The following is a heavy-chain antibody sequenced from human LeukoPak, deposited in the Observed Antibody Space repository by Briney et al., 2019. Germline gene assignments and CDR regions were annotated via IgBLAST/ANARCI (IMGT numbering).Heavy chain of an antibody. CDR2: INHSGST. V-gene: IGHV4-34*01. J-gene: IGHJ4*02. CDR1: GGSFSGYY. D-gene: IGHD6-19*01. Sequence: KPSETLSLTCAVYGGSFSGYYWSWIRQPPGKGLEWIGEINHSGSTNYNPSLKSRVTISVDTSKNQFSLKLSSVTAADTAVYYCASWLGDFDYWGQGTLVTVSS. CDR3: ASWLGDFDY.